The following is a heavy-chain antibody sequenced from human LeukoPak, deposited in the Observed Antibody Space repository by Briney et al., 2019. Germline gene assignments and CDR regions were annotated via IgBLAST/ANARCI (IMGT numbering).Heavy chain of an antibody. D-gene: IGHD3-22*01. CDR3: AKYYYDSGGRGNDAFDV. J-gene: IGHJ3*01. CDR1: GFSFGSYA. V-gene: IGHV3-23*01. Sequence: GGSLRFSCATSGFSFGSYAMSWVRQAPGKGLEWVSSISGSGMLTYYADSVKGRFTISRDNSKNTLYLQMSSLRAEDTATFYCAKYYYDSGGRGNDAFDVWGQGTLVTVSS. CDR2: ISGSGMLT.